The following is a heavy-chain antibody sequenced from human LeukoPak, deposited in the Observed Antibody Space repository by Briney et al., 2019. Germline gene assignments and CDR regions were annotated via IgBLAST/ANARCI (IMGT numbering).Heavy chain of an antibody. V-gene: IGHV3-23*01. CDR1: GFTFSSYA. D-gene: IGHD3-16*02. J-gene: IGHJ1*01. CDR3: AKSYDYIWGSYRTEYSQH. CDR2: ISGSGGST. Sequence: PGGSLRLSCAASGFTFSSYAMSWVRQAPGKGLEWVSAISGSGGSTYYADSVKGRFTISRDNSKNTLYLQMNSLRAEDTAVYYCAKSYDYIWGSYRTEYSQHWGQGTLVTVSS.